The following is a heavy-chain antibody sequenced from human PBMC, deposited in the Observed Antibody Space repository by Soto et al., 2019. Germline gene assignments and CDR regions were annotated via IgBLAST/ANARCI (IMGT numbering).Heavy chain of an antibody. Sequence: GGSLRLSCAASGFTFSSYGMHWVRQAPCKGLEWVAVIWYDGSNKYYADSVKGRFTISRDNSKNTLYLQMNSLRAEDTAVYYCARRFGPAAAKEYDAFDIWGQGTMVTVSS. J-gene: IGHJ3*02. D-gene: IGHD2-2*01. CDR3: ARRFGPAAAKEYDAFDI. CDR1: GFTFSSYG. CDR2: IWYDGSNK. V-gene: IGHV3-33*01.